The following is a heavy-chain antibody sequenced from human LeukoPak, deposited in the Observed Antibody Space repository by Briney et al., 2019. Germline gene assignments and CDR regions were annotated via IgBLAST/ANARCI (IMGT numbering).Heavy chain of an antibody. Sequence: PGGSLRLSCAASGFTFSTYWMTWVRQAPGKGLEWVANIKEDGSEKYYVDSVKGRFTISRDNAKNSLYLQMNTLRAEDTAVYYCTRDTGCSGGTCYSFYDSGGQGTLVTVSS. CDR3: TRDTGCSGGTCYSFYDS. CDR1: GFTFSTYW. V-gene: IGHV3-7*01. J-gene: IGHJ4*02. D-gene: IGHD2-15*01. CDR2: IKEDGSEK.